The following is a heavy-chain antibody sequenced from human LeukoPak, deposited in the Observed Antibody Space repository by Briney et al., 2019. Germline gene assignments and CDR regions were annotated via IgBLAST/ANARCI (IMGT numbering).Heavy chain of an antibody. D-gene: IGHD5-24*01. CDR2: IAGGDDR. Sequence: PGGSLILSYAAAGFVFSPYAKSWVRPAPGKGVERGAGIAGGDDRFYADSVKGRFSISRDNSKNTVDLQMNSLRVEDTAVYYCAKDYVSGDGYWDFDYWGQGTLVTVSS. J-gene: IGHJ4*02. V-gene: IGHV3-23*01. CDR1: GFVFSPYA. CDR3: AKDYVSGDGYWDFDY.